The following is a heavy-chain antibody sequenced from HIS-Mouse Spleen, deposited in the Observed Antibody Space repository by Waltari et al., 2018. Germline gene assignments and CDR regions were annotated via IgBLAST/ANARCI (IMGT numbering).Heavy chain of an antibody. D-gene: IGHD6-13*01. J-gene: IGHJ2*01. CDR3: AREIPYSSSWYDWYFDL. CDR2: IYYSGST. CDR1: GGSISSSSYY. V-gene: IGHV4-39*07. Sequence: QLQLQESGPGLVKPSETLSLTCTVSGGSISSSSYYWGWIRQPPGKGLAGIGSIYYSGSTYDHPSLKRRVTISVDTSKNQFSLKLSSVTAADTAVYYCAREIPYSSSWYDWYFDLWGRGTLVTVSS.